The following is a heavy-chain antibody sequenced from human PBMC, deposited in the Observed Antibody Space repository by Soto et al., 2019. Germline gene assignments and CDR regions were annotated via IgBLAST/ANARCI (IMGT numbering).Heavy chain of an antibody. J-gene: IGHJ6*02. CDR3: VRGEDAFFYYGLDV. V-gene: IGHV4-59*01. Sequence: SETLSLTCTVSGGSITSSYWSWIRRPPGKGLEWIAYIYDTGISGYTPSTSYNPSLKSRVTMSVDTSKSQFSLKLSSVTAADTAVYYCVRGEDAFFYYGLDVWGQGITVTVSS. CDR1: GGSITSSY. CDR2: IYDTGISGYTPST.